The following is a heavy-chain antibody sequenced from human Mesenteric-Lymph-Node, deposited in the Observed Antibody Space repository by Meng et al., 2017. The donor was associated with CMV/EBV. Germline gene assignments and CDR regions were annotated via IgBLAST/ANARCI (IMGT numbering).Heavy chain of an antibody. D-gene: IGHD2-2*01. Sequence: SETLSLTCTVSGRSISSSSYYWGWIRQPPGKGLEWIVSIYYSGSTYYNPSLKSWVTISVDTSKNQFSLKLSPVTAADTAVYYCERWGWGEYQPHSSGWFDPWGQGTMVTVSS. J-gene: IGHJ5*02. V-gene: IGHV4-39*07. CDR2: IYYSGST. CDR1: GRSISSSSYY. CDR3: ERWGWGEYQPHSSGWFDP.